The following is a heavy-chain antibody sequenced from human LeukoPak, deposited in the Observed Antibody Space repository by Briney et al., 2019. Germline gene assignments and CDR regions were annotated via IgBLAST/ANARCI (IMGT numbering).Heavy chain of an antibody. CDR1: GGSISSHY. J-gene: IGHJ6*03. CDR2: IYYSGST. V-gene: IGHV4-59*11. D-gene: IGHD3-3*01. CDR3: ARGITYYDPYYYYYMDV. Sequence: SETLSLTCTVSGGSISSHYWSWIRQPPGKGLEWIGYIYYSGSTNYNPSLKSRVTISVDTSKNQFSLKLSSVTAADTAVYYCARGITYYDPYYYYYMDVWGKGTTVTVSS.